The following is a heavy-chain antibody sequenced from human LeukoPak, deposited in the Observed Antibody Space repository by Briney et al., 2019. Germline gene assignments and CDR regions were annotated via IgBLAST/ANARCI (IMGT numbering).Heavy chain of an antibody. CDR1: GGSISSGSYY. CDR2: IYTSGST. D-gene: IGHD3-10*01. J-gene: IGHJ5*02. Sequence: NPSQTLSLTCTVSGGSISSGSYYWSWIRQPAGKGLEWIGRIYTSGSTNYNPSLKSRVTISVDTSKNQFSLKLSSVTAADTAVYYCARDARRGWFDPWGQGTLVTVSS. CDR3: ARDARRGWFDP. V-gene: IGHV4-61*02.